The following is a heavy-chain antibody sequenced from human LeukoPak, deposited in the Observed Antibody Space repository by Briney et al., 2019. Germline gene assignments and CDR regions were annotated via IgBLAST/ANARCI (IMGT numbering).Heavy chain of an antibody. D-gene: IGHD5-18*01. CDR2: ISSRGSTI. CDR1: GFTFSSYE. J-gene: IGHJ4*02. Sequence: PGGSLRLSCAASGFTFSSYEMNWVRQAPGKGLEWVSYISSRGSTIYYAASVKGRFTISRDNAKNSLYLQMNSLRAEDTAVYYCARGGGYSYNLYYFDYWGQGTLVTVSS. CDR3: ARGGGYSYNLYYFDY. V-gene: IGHV3-48*03.